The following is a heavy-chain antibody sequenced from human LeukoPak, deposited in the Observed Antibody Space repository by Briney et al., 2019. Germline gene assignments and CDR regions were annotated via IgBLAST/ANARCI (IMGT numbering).Heavy chain of an antibody. V-gene: IGHV3-30*18. D-gene: IGHD3-3*01. CDR2: ISYDGSNK. CDR3: AKEERVLRFLEWLFPIDY. Sequence: GGSLRLSCAASGFTFSSYGMHWVRQAPGKGLEWVAVISYDGSNKYYADSVKGRFTISRDNSKNTLYLQMNSLRAEDTAVYYCAKEERVLRFLEWLFPIDYWGQGTLVTVSP. CDR1: GFTFSSYG. J-gene: IGHJ4*02.